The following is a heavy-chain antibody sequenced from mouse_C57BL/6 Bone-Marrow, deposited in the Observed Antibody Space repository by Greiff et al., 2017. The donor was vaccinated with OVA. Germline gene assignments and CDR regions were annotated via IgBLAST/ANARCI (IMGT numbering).Heavy chain of an antibody. CDR1: GYTFSSYT. Sequence: VQLKEPGGGLVKPGGSLKLSCAASGYTFSSYTMSWVRQTPEKRLEWVATISGCGGYTYYPDSLKGRFTISIDNAKNTLYLQMSSLRSEDTALDYCARPLYNGSPDYWGQGTTLTVSS. CDR3: ARPLYNGSPDY. J-gene: IGHJ2*01. CDR2: ISGCGGYT. V-gene: IGHV5-9*01. D-gene: IGHD1-1*01.